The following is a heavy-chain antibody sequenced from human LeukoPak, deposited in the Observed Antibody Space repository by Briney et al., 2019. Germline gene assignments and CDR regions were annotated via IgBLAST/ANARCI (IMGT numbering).Heavy chain of an antibody. CDR3: ARGREKEGGSWYTPFDY. V-gene: IGHV4-34*01. D-gene: IGHD6-13*01. Sequence: PSETLSLTCAVYGGSFSGYYWSWIRQPPGKGLEWIGEINHSGSTNYNPSLKSRVTISVDTSKSQFSLKLSSVTAADTAVYYCARGREKEGGSWYTPFDYWGQGTLVTVSS. J-gene: IGHJ4*02. CDR1: GGSFSGYY. CDR2: INHSGST.